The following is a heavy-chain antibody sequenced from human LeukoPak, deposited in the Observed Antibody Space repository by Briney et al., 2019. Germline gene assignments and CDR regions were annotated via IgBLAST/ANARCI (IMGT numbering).Heavy chain of an antibody. V-gene: IGHV3-23*01. CDR2: ISGRGDST. J-gene: IGHJ4*02. CDR1: GFTFSSFA. CDR3: ARETGDFDS. D-gene: IGHD7-27*01. Sequence: GGSLRLSCAASGFTFSSFAMSWVRQAPGKGLEWVSVISGRGDSTYYADSVKGRFTISRDNSKSTVYLQMNSLRAGDTAVYYCARETGDFDSWGQGTLVIVSP.